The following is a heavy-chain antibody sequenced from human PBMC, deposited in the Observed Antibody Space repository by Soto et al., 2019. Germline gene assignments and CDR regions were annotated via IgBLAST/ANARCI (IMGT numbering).Heavy chain of an antibody. V-gene: IGHV5-51*01. D-gene: IGHD3-22*01. CDR1: GYSFTNYW. Sequence: PGESLKLSCKGSGYSFTNYWIGWVRQMPGKGLEWMGIIYPGDSDTRYSPSFQGQVTISADKSISTAYLQWSSLKASDSAMYYCARCDYDSSGYYRIDYWGQGTLVTVSS. CDR2: IYPGDSDT. CDR3: ARCDYDSSGYYRIDY. J-gene: IGHJ4*02.